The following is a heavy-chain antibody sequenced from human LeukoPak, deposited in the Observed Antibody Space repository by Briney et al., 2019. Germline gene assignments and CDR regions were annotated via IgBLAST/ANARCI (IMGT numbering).Heavy chain of an antibody. D-gene: IGHD3-10*01. CDR2: IKSKEHGGTT. CDR3: TTVTMVRDYDY. Sequence: PGGSLRLSCAAASGFTISRFWMNWVRQAPGKGLEWVGRIKSKEHGGTTDYAAPVKGRFTISRDDSKNRLYLEMNSLRIEDTAVYYCTTVTMVRDYDYWGRGTLVTVSS. J-gene: IGHJ4*02. CDR1: GFTISRFW. V-gene: IGHV3-15*01.